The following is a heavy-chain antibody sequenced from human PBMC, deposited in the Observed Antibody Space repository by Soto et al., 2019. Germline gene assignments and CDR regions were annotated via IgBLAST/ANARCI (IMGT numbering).Heavy chain of an antibody. CDR2: ISTSGNII. CDR1: GFSSSRYE. D-gene: IGHD3-10*01. CDR3: ARDLTNXGRTWLGSDNYYYGMDV. Sequence: PGGSLRLSCVASGFSSSRYELNWVRQAPGKGLEWVAYISTSGNIIHYADSVRGRFTISRDSAKNSLYLQMNSLRAEDTAVYYCARDLTNXGRTWLGSDNYYYGMDVWGQGTTVTVSS. V-gene: IGHV3-48*03. J-gene: IGHJ6*02.